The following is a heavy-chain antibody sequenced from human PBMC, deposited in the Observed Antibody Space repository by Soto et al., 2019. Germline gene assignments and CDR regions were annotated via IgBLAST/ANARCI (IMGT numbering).Heavy chain of an antibody. Sequence: APVKVSCKASGYTFTSYAMHWVRQAPGQRLEWMGWINAGNGNTKYSQKFQGRVTITADESTSTAYMELSSLRSEDTAVYYCASTLKTLQFETDYYGMDVWGQGTTVTVSS. J-gene: IGHJ6*02. CDR2: INAGNGNT. CDR3: ASTLKTLQFETDYYGMDV. V-gene: IGHV1-3*01. CDR1: GYTFTSYA. D-gene: IGHD4-4*01.